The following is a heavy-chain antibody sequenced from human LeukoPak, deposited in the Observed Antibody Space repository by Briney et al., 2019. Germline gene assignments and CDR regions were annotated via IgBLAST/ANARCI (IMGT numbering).Heavy chain of an antibody. V-gene: IGHV1-18*01. D-gene: IGHD5-12*01. CDR1: GYTFTSYG. CDR3: ARGSMVATKDPYYYYGMDV. J-gene: IGHJ6*02. Sequence: GASVKVSCKASGYTFTSYGISWVRQAPGQGLEWMGWISAYSGNTNYAQKLQGRVTMTTDTSTSTAYMELRSLRSDDTAVYYCARGSMVATKDPYYYYGMDVWGHGTTVTVSS. CDR2: ISAYSGNT.